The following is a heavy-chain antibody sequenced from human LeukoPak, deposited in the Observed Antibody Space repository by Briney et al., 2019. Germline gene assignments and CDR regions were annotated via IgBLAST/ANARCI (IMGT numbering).Heavy chain of an antibody. Sequence: SETLSLTCTVSGGSISSNHWGWIRQPPGKGLEWIGCIYYSGSTNYNPSLKSRVTISADTSKYKFSLKLNSVTAADTAVYYCARGGGYSSIWNWFDPWGQGTLVTVSS. CDR3: ARGGGYSSIWNWFDP. CDR1: GGSISSNH. V-gene: IGHV4-59*01. D-gene: IGHD6-13*01. CDR2: IYYSGST. J-gene: IGHJ5*02.